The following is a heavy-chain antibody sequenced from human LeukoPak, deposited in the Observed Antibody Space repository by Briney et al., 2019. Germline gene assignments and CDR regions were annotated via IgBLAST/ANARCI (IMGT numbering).Heavy chain of an antibody. Sequence: GGSLRLSCAASGFTFSSYAMSWVRQAPGKGLEWVSAISGSGGSIYYADSVKGRFTISRDNSKNTLYLQMNSLRAEDTAVYYCAKDVYYDFWSGYFPHYWGQGTLVTVSS. V-gene: IGHV3-23*01. J-gene: IGHJ4*02. D-gene: IGHD3-3*01. CDR2: ISGSGGSI. CDR1: GFTFSSYA. CDR3: AKDVYYDFWSGYFPHY.